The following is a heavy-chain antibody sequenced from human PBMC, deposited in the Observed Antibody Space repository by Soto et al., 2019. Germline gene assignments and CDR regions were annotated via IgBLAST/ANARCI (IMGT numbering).Heavy chain of an antibody. Sequence: QVQVVQSGVEVRRPGSSVKVSCKASGDTFKNCVISWVRQAPGQGLEWMGGIIPLFGTTDFAQRFQGRLTITTDESTTTAYMELCRLRSEGTATYYCAAELGFGKLSVVWGQGTTVIVSS. CDR2: IIPLFGTT. V-gene: IGHV1-69*01. J-gene: IGHJ6*02. CDR3: AAELGFGKLSVV. CDR1: GDTFKNCV. D-gene: IGHD3-10*01.